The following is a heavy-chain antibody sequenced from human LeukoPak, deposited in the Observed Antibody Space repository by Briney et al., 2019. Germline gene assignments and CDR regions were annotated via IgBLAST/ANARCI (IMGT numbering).Heavy chain of an antibody. Sequence: QTGGSLRLSCAASGLTFSSYEMNWVRQAPGKGLEWVSYISSSGSTIYYADSVKGRFTISRDNAKNSLYLQMNSLRAEDTAVYYCARCNYDILTGSNWRSFDYWGQGTLVTVSS. CDR3: ARCNYDILTGSNWRSFDY. CDR1: GLTFSSYE. CDR2: ISSSGSTI. D-gene: IGHD3-9*01. V-gene: IGHV3-48*03. J-gene: IGHJ4*02.